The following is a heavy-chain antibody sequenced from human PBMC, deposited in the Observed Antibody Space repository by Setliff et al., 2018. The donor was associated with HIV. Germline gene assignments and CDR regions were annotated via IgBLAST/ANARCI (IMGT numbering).Heavy chain of an antibody. Sequence: ASVKVSCKASGYTFSNYGISWVRQAPGQGLEWMGWINTDNGYTKYSQKFQGRVTITGDTAARTDYMELSSLRSEDTAVYFCAREGEGNGWARLDYWGQGTLVTVSS. V-gene: IGHV1-18*01. CDR2: INTDNGYT. CDR1: GYTFSNYG. J-gene: IGHJ4*02. CDR3: AREGEGNGWARLDY. D-gene: IGHD6-19*01.